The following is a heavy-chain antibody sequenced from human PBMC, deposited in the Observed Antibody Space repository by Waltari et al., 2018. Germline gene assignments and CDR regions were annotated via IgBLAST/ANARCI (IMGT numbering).Heavy chain of an antibody. CDR1: GGTFSSYA. D-gene: IGHD6-13*01. V-gene: IGHV1-69*05. J-gene: IGHJ3*02. Sequence: QVQLVQSGAEVKKPGSSVRVSCKASGGTFSSYALTWVRQAPGQGLEWMGGIIPIFGTANYAQKFQGRVTITTDESTSTAYMELSSLRSEDTAVYYCARSGLSSWSQKHAFDIWGQGTMVTVSS. CDR3: ARSGLSSWSQKHAFDI. CDR2: IIPIFGTA.